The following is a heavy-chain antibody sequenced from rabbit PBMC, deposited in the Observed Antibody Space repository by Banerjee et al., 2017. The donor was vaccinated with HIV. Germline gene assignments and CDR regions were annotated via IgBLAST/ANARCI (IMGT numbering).Heavy chain of an antibody. CDR2: IYAGSSGST. J-gene: IGHJ4*01. D-gene: IGHD4-1*01. CDR3: ARVWAGFNL. CDR1: GFSFSSSYY. V-gene: IGHV1S40*01. Sequence: QSLEESGGDLVKPEGSLTLTCTASGFSFSSSYYMCWVRQAPGKGLEWIACIYAGSSGSTYYATWAKGRFTISKTSSTTVTLQMTSLTAADTATYFCARVWAGFNLWGQGTLVTVS.